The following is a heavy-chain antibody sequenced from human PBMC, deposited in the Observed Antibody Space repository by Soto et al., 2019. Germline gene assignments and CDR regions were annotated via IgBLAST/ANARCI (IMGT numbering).Heavy chain of an antibody. J-gene: IGHJ6*02. CDR2: INPSGGST. CDR3: ARPSSTSDDYYYGMDV. Sequence: ASVKVSCKASGYTFTSYYMHWVRQAPGQGLEWMGIINPSGGSTSYAQKFQGRVTMTRDTSTSTAYMELSSLRSEDTAVYYCARPSSTSDDYYYGMDVWGQGTTVTVSS. CDR1: GYTFTSYY. D-gene: IGHD2-2*01. V-gene: IGHV1-46*01.